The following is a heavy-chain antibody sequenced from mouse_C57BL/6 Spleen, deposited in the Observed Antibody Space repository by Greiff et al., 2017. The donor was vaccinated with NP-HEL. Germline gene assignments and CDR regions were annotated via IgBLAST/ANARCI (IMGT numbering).Heavy chain of an antibody. D-gene: IGHD4-1*01. CDR2: IYPRSGNT. J-gene: IGHJ3*01. CDR3: AREEDLTGRAAPFAY. Sequence: VKLVESGAELARPGASVKLSCKASGYTFTSYGISWVKQRTGQGLEWIGEIYPRSGNTYYNEKFKGKATLTADKSSSTAYMELRSLTSEDSAVYFCAREEDLTGRAAPFAYWGQGTLVTVSA. CDR1: GYTFTSYG. V-gene: IGHV1-81*01.